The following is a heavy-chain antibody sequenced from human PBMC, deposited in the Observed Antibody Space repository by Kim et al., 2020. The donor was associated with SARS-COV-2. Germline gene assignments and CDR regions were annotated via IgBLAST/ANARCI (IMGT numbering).Heavy chain of an antibody. Sequence: GESLKISCRGYGYDFTGYWIGWVRQMPGKGLEWMGLIYPDGSHTRYSPSFQGQVTISVDNSISTAYLQWSSLKASDTAMYYCARGGDSGGDCNYDYWGQGTLVTVSS. CDR2: IYPDGSHT. CDR1: GYDFTGYW. D-gene: IGHD2-21*02. V-gene: IGHV5-51*01. CDR3: ARGGDSGGDCNYDY. J-gene: IGHJ4*02.